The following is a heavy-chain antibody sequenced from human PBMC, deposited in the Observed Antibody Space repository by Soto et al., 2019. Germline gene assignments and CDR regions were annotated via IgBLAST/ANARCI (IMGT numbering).Heavy chain of an antibody. V-gene: IGHV1-18*04. CDR1: GYTFTSNS. J-gene: IGHJ6*02. Sequence: ASVKVSCKASGYTFTSNSIGWVRQAPGQGLEWMGWINVYNGTTKYAEKFQGEMTMTTDTATSTAYMDLRSLRSDDTAVYYCARDGERDTGLNFYYYLHGMDAWGQGTRVTVSS. D-gene: IGHD1-1*01. CDR3: ARDGERDTGLNFYYYLHGMDA. CDR2: INVYNGTT.